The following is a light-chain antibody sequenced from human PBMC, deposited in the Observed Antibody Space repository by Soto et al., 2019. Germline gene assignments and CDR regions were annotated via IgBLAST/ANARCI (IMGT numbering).Light chain of an antibody. CDR3: SSYTTMSTKV. Sequence: QSVLTQPGSVSGSPGQSITISCTGAGSDVGAYDYVSWYQQHPGKPPKLIIFEVINRPSGVSSRFSDSRSGNTASLTISGLQAEDEADYYCSSYTTMSTKVFGTGTKVTVL. CDR1: GSDVGAYDY. J-gene: IGLJ1*01. CDR2: EVI. V-gene: IGLV2-14*01.